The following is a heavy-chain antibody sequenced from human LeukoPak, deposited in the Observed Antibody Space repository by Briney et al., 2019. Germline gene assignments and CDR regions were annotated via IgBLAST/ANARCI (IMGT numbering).Heavy chain of an antibody. V-gene: IGHV4-59*08. D-gene: IGHD6-13*01. CDR3: ATPYSSDAFDI. CDR2: IYYSGST. J-gene: IGHJ3*02. CDR1: GGSISSYY. Sequence: SSETLSLTCTVSGGSISSYYWSWIRQPPGKGLEWIGYIYYSGSTNYNPSLKSRVTISVDTSKNQFSLKLSSVTAADTAVYYCATPYSSDAFDIWGQGTMVTVSS.